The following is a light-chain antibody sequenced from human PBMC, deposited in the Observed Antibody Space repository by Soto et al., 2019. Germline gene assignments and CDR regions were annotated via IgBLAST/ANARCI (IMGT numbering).Light chain of an antibody. CDR1: SSNIGSNH. CDR2: SDD. V-gene: IGLV1-44*01. Sequence: QSVLTQPASASGTPGQRVTISCSGSSSNIGSNHVNWYQRLPGTAPKLLIYSDDQRPSGVPDRFSGSKSGTSASLVISGLQSEDEADYFCAAWNDNPNGPGYVFGTGTKVTVL. CDR3: AAWNDNPNGPGYV. J-gene: IGLJ1*01.